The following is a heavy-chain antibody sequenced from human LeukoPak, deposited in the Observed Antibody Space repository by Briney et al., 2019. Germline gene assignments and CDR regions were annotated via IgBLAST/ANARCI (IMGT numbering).Heavy chain of an antibody. CDR2: SGRTGST. Sequence: EGSLRLSCEASGFTFSSYAVAWVRQAPGKVLELDFSGRTGSTHYADSVKGRFTISRDNSKNTLYLQMDSLRAEDTAIYYCARGFCSSASCPDYNYYMDVWGEGTTVTVSS. J-gene: IGHJ6*03. CDR1: GFTFSSYA. D-gene: IGHD2-2*01. V-gene: IGHV3-23*01. CDR3: ARGFCSSASCPDYNYYMDV.